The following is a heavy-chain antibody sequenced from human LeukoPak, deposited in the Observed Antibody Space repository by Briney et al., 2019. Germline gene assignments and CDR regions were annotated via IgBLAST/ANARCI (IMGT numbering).Heavy chain of an antibody. Sequence: ASVKVSCKASGYTFTSYAMNWVRQAPGQGLEWMGWINTNTGNPTYAQGFTGRFVFSLDTSVSTAYLQISSLKAEDTALYYCARDIPRRRYGSGRDYWGQGTLVTVSS. J-gene: IGHJ4*02. CDR2: INTNTGNP. V-gene: IGHV7-4-1*02. CDR1: GYTFTSYA. D-gene: IGHD3-10*01. CDR3: ARDIPRRRYGSGRDY.